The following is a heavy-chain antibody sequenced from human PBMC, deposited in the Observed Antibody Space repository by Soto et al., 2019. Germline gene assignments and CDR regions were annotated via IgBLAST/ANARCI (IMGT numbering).Heavy chain of an antibody. Sequence: VASVKVYCKASGGTFSSYAISWVRPAPGQGLEWMGGIIPIFGTANYAQKIQARATITADESTSTDYMQLSSLRSEDTAVYYWAICALQHSISWYRLLYYCCSMEVWGQFTTVTVSS. CDR3: AICALQHSISWYRLLYYCCSMEV. CDR1: GGTFSSYA. D-gene: IGHD6-13*01. J-gene: IGHJ6*02. CDR2: IIPIFGTA. V-gene: IGHV1-69*13.